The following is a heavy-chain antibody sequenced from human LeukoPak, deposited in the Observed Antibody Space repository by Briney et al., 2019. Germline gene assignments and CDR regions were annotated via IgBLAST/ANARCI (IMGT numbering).Heavy chain of an antibody. J-gene: IGHJ4*02. CDR3: ARARATYLYFDY. D-gene: IGHD2/OR15-2a*01. CDR1: GFTVSSNY. Sequence: GGSLRLSCAASGFTVSSNYMSWVRQAPGKGLEWVSVIYSGGSTYYADSVKGRFTISRDTSKNTLHLQMNSLRAEDTAAYYCARARATYLYFDYWGQGTLVTVSS. V-gene: IGHV3-53*01. CDR2: IYSGGST.